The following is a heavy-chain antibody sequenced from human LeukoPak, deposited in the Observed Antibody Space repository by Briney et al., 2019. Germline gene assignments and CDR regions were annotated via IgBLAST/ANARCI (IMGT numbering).Heavy chain of an antibody. CDR3: ATRMSRSSGEVMMDASGI. D-gene: IGHD3-3*01. CDR1: GYPFSTFG. J-gene: IGHJ3*02. V-gene: IGHV1-18*01. Sequence: ASVKVSCQASGYPFSTFGISWLRQAPGQGLEWMGWITGNNGNERYAERLQGRVSMTTDTSTSAAYMELTSLTSDDTAVYYCATRMSRSSGEVMMDASGIWGQGTMVTV. CDR2: ITGNNGNE.